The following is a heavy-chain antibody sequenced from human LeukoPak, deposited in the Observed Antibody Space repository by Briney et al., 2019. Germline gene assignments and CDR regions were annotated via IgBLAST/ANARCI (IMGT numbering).Heavy chain of an antibody. Sequence: GGSLRLTCTASGFTFSSFNMKWVRQAPGKGLEWVASISGSSSYRNYADSVKGRFTISRDNAKNSVYLQMNSLRAEETAVYYCARSAYGDSAFEYWGQGTLITVSS. CDR1: GFTFSSFN. D-gene: IGHD4-17*01. CDR2: ISGSSSYR. V-gene: IGHV3-21*01. J-gene: IGHJ4*02. CDR3: ARSAYGDSAFEY.